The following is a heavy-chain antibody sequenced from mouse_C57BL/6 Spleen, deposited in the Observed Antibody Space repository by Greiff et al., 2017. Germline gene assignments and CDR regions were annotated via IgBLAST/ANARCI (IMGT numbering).Heavy chain of an antibody. CDR2: ISSGSSTI. J-gene: IGHJ2*01. Sequence: VQLKQSGGGLVKPGGSLKLSCAASGFTFSDYGMHWVRQAPEKGLEWVAYISSGSSTIYYADTVKGRFTISRDNAKNTLFLQMTSLRSEDTAMYYCARRDYYGSVLDYWGQGTTLTVSS. CDR3: ARRDYYGSVLDY. CDR1: GFTFSDYG. D-gene: IGHD1-1*01. V-gene: IGHV5-17*01.